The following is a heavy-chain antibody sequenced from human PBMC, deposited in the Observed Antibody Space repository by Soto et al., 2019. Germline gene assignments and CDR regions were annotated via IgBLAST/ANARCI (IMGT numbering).Heavy chain of an antibody. Sequence: SETLSLTCTVSGGSVISGSYYWIWIRQPPGKGLEWIGYIYYSGSTNYNPSLKSRVTISVDTSKNQFSLKLSSVTAADTAVYYCARDYHYYDSSGYYLFFDYWGQGTLVTVSS. V-gene: IGHV4-61*01. CDR2: IYYSGST. CDR3: ARDYHYYDSSGYYLFFDY. D-gene: IGHD3-22*01. J-gene: IGHJ4*02. CDR1: GGSVISGSYY.